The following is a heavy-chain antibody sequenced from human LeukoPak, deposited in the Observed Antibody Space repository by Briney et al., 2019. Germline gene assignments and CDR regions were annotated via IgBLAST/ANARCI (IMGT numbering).Heavy chain of an antibody. CDR1: GFTFSSNS. CDR2: IINNGATT. J-gene: IGHJ4*02. Sequence: PGGSLRLSCAASGFTFSSNSMNWVRQAPGRGLEWVSVIINNGATTYYADSVKGRFTISRDNSKNMLYLQMNSLRAEDTAVYYCAKDWGYGSGTYYPHWGQGTLVTVSS. D-gene: IGHD3-10*01. CDR3: AKDWGYGSGTYYPH. V-gene: IGHV3-23*01.